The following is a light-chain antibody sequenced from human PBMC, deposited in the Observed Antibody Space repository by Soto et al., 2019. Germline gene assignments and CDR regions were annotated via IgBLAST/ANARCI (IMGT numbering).Light chain of an antibody. Sequence: EVVMTQSPATLSVSPGERVTLSCRASQSVSDNLAWYQQKPGQAPRLLIYGASTRATTIPARFSGSGSGTEFTLTISSLQSEDFAVYYCQQSSSWPYTFGQGTKLDIK. CDR2: GAS. V-gene: IGKV3-15*01. J-gene: IGKJ2*01. CDR1: QSVSDN. CDR3: QQSSSWPYT.